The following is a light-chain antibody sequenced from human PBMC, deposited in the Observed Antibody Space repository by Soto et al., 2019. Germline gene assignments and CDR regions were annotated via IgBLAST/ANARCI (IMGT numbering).Light chain of an antibody. Sequence: EIVLAQSPGTLSLSPGQRATLSCRASQSVSRDYVAWYQHKPGQAPRLLICAASSRPSGIPDRFGGSGSGTDFTLTISRLEPEDFALYYCQQYGSSPLTFGGGTRVEFK. CDR3: QQYGSSPLT. CDR1: QSVSRDY. J-gene: IGKJ4*01. V-gene: IGKV3-20*01. CDR2: AAS.